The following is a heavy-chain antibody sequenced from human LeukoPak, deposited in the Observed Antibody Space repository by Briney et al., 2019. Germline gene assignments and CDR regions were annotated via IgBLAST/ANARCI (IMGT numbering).Heavy chain of an antibody. J-gene: IGHJ4*02. CDR1: GFTFSSYS. D-gene: IGHD4-23*01. Sequence: GRPLRLSCAASGFTFSSYSMNWVRQAPGKGLEWVSYISSSSSTIYYADSVKGRFTISRDNAKNSLYLQMNSLRAEDTAVYYCARVGKNSVDYWGQGTLVTVSS. CDR2: ISSSSSTI. CDR3: ARVGKNSVDY. V-gene: IGHV3-48*01.